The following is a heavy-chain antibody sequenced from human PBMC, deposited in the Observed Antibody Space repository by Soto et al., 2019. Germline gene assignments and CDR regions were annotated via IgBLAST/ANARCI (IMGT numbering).Heavy chain of an antibody. V-gene: IGHV1-2*04. CDR3: ARGHSTDCSNGVCSFFYNHEMDV. CDR1: GYSFTDYH. Sequence: SVKDSCKASGYSFTDYHIHWVRQAPGQGLEWLGRINPKSGGTSTAQKFQGWVTMTRDRSISTVYMELTRLRSDDTAVYFCARGHSTDCSNGVCSFFYNHEMDVWGQGTTVTVSS. J-gene: IGHJ6*02. CDR2: INPKSGGT. D-gene: IGHD2-8*01.